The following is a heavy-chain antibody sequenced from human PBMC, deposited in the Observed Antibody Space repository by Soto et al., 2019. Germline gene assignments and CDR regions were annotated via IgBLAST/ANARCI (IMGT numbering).Heavy chain of an antibody. CDR2: INSDGSVS. D-gene: IGHD2-15*01. CDR1: GFTFSNYW. J-gene: IGHJ6*03. CDR3: ARGDCVGGTCYSLAGSFYYYMDV. Sequence: EVQLVESGGGLVQPGGSLRLSCAASGFTFSNYWMYWVRQAPGKGLVWVSRINSDGSVSSYADSVKGRLTISRDNVKHTLYLQMDGLRAEDTAVYYCARGDCVGGTCYSLAGSFYYYMDVWGKGTTVTVFS. V-gene: IGHV3-74*01.